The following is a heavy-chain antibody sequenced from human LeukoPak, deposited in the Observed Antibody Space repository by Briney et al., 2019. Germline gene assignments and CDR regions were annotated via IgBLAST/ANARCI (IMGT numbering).Heavy chain of an antibody. J-gene: IGHJ6*02. CDR1: GGSISSYY. Sequence: SETLSLTCTVSGGSISSYYWSWIRQPAGKGLEWIGRIYTSGSTNYNPSLKSRVTMSVDTSKNQFSLKLSSVTAADTAVYYCARGRVLWFGGRPYYYYGMDVWGQGTTVTVSS. D-gene: IGHD3-10*01. V-gene: IGHV4-4*07. CDR3: ARGRVLWFGGRPYYYYGMDV. CDR2: IYTSGST.